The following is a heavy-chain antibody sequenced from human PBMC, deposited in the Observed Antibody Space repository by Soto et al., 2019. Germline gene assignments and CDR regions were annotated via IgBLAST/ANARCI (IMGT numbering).Heavy chain of an antibody. J-gene: IGHJ5*02. CDR1: GASISGFY. D-gene: IGHD1-1*01. CDR2: IYATGTT. V-gene: IGHV4-4*07. CDR3: VRDGTKTLRDWFDP. Sequence: ETLSLTCTVSGASISGFYWSWIRKSAGKGLEWIGRIYATGTTDYNPSLKSRVMMSVDTSKKQFSLKLRSVTAADTAVYYCVRDGTKTLRDWFDPWGQGIAVTV.